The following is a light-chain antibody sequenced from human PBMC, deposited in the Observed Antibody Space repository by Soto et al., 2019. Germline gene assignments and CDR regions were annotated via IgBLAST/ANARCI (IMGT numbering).Light chain of an antibody. CDR2: DVS. V-gene: IGLV2-14*01. CDR1: SSDVGGYNY. Sequence: QSALTQPASVSGSPGQSITISCTGTSSDVGGYNYVSWYQQHPGKAPKLMIYDVSNRPSGVPNRFSGSKSGNTASLTISGQQDEGDEDHYCISYTSSSTLVVFGGGTKLAVL. CDR3: ISYTSSSTLVV. J-gene: IGLJ2*01.